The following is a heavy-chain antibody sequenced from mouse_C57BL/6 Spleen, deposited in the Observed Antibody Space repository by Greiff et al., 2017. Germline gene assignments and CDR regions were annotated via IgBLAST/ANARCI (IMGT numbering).Heavy chain of an antibody. V-gene: IGHV1-26*01. CDR1: GYTFTDYY. D-gene: IGHD2-3*01. Sequence: EVQLQQSGPELVKPGASVKISCKASGYTFTDYYMNWVKQSHGKSLEWIGDINPNNGGTSYNQKFKGKATLTVDKSSSTAYMELRSLTSEDSAVYYCARSSQGIYDGSLYYFDYWGQGTTLTVSS. CDR3: ARSSQGIYDGSLYYFDY. J-gene: IGHJ2*01. CDR2: INPNNGGT.